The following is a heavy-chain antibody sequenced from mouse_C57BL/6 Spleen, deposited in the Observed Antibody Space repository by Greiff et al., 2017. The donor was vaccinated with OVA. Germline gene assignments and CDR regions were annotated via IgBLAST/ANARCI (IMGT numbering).Heavy chain of an antibody. CDR3: ARSSYYYGSSYPYFDY. J-gene: IGHJ2*01. Sequence: EVKLMESGPGLVKPSQSLSLTCSVTGYSITSGYYWNWIRQFPGNKLEWMGYISYDGSNNYNPSLKNRISITRDTSKNQFFLKLNSVTTEDTATYYCARSSYYYGSSYPYFDYWGQGTTLTVSS. D-gene: IGHD1-1*01. CDR2: ISYDGSN. CDR1: GYSITSGYY. V-gene: IGHV3-6*01.